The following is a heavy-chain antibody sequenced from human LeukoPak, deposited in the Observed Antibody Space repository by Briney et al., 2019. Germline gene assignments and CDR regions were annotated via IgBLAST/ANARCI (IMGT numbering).Heavy chain of an antibody. CDR3: ASSYYDSSGYSPQKDY. V-gene: IGHV3-11*04. CDR2: ISSSGSTI. Sequence: KTGGSLRLSCAASGFTFSDYYMSWIRQAPGKGLEWVSYISSSGSTIYYADSVKGRFTISRDNAKNSLYLQMNSLRAEDTAVYYCASSYYDSSGYSPQKDYWGQGTLVTVSS. J-gene: IGHJ4*02. D-gene: IGHD3-22*01. CDR1: GFTFSDYY.